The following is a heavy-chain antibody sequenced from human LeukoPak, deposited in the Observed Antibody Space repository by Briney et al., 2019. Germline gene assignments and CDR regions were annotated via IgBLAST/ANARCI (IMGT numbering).Heavy chain of an antibody. CDR3: ARSVDILTGYYKDAFDI. D-gene: IGHD3-9*01. CDR1: GYTFTSYA. CDR2: INAGNGNT. J-gene: IGHJ3*02. Sequence: ASVKVSCKASGYTFTSYAMHWVRQAPGQRLEWMGWINAGNGNTKYSQKFQGRVTMTKDTSTSTAYMELSSLRSEDTAVYYCARSVDILTGYYKDAFDIWGQGTMVTVSS. V-gene: IGHV1-3*01.